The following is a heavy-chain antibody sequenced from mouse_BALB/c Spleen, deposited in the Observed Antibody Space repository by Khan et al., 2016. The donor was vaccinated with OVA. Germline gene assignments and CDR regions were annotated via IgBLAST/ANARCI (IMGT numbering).Heavy chain of an antibody. CDR1: GFTFSNYW. D-gene: IGHD2-3*01. CDR3: WLLL. J-gene: IGHJ2*01. Sequence: EVKLEVSGGGLVQPGVSMKLSCVASGFTFSNYWMNWVHQSPAKGLEWVAEIRLKSDDYVTHYAEYVKGRFTISRDDSTSSVYLQMNTLRAEDTGMYYCWLLLWGQGTTLTVSA. CDR2: IRLKSDDYVT. V-gene: IGHV6-6*02.